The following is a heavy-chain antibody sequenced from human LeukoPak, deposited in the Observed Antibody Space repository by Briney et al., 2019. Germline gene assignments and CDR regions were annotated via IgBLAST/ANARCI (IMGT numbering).Heavy chain of an antibody. CDR2: VSFSGNT. CDR1: RGSISKYF. D-gene: IGHD6-19*01. CDR3: ARAQGYSSGWDFQH. V-gene: IGHV4-59*01. Sequence: SETLSLTCTVSRGSISKYFWNWIRQPPGKGLEWLGYVSFSGNTNYNSSLKSRLTISVDPSKNQFSLKMSSMTAADTAVYYCARAQGYSSGWDFQHWGQGTLVTVSS. J-gene: IGHJ1*01.